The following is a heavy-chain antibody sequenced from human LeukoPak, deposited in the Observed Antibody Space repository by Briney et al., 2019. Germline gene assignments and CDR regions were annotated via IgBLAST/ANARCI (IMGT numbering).Heavy chain of an antibody. CDR3: ARDRPLDADDYYGFYYFDY. D-gene: IGHD3-10*01. CDR1: GYTFTDYY. V-gene: IGHV1-2*02. CDR2: INPNTGGT. J-gene: IGHJ4*02. Sequence: ASVKVSCKPSGYTFTDYYIHWVRQAPGQGLEWMGWINPNTGGTSYAQRFQGRVTMTRDTSISTAYMELSRLRSDDTAVYYCARDRPLDADDYYGFYYFDYWGQGTLVTVSS.